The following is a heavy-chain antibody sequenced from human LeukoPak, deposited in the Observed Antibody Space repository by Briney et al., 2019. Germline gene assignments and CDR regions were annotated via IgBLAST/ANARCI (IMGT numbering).Heavy chain of an antibody. V-gene: IGHV4-59*01. D-gene: IGHD6-19*01. CDR2: IYYSGFT. J-gene: IGHJ3*02. CDR1: GGSLSIYY. Sequence: MSLETLSLTCTVSGGSLSIYYWSWVRQPPGKGLEWIGDIYYSGFTNYNPSLQSRVTISVDTSKNQFSLKLSSVTAADTGVYYCARGGRQWLVKGLDIWGQGTMVTVSS. CDR3: ARGGRQWLVKGLDI.